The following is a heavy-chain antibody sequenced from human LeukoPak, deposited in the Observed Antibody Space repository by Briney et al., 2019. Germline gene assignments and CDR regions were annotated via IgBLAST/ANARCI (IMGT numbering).Heavy chain of an antibody. CDR1: GFTFSDYY. J-gene: IGHJ6*02. Sequence: PGGSLSLSCAAPGFTFSDYYMSWIRQAPGKGLEWVSYISSSGSTIYYADSVKGRFTISRDNAKNSLYLQMNSLRAEDTAVYYCARDLYSSSRPYYYGMDVWGQGTTVTVSS. CDR3: ARDLYSSSRPYYYGMDV. V-gene: IGHV3-11*01. D-gene: IGHD6-13*01. CDR2: ISSSGSTI.